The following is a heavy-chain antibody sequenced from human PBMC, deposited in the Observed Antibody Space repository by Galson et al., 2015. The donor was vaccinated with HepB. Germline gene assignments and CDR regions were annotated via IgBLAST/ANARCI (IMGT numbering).Heavy chain of an antibody. Sequence: SLRLSCAASGFTFSSYAMHWVRQAPGKGLEWVAVISYDGSNKYYADSVKGRFTISRDNSKNTLYLQMNSLRAEDTAVYYCARGHPFSSYYAYWYFDLWGRGTLVTVSS. J-gene: IGHJ2*01. CDR2: ISYDGSNK. V-gene: IGHV3-30*04. CDR3: ARGHPFSSYYAYWYFDL. CDR1: GFTFSSYA. D-gene: IGHD1-26*01.